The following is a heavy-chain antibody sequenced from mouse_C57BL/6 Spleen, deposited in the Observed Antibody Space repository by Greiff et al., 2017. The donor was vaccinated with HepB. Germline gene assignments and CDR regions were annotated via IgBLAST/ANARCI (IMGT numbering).Heavy chain of an antibody. Sequence: EVQGVESGGGLVQSGRSLRLSCATSGFTFSDFYMEWVRQAPGKGLEWIAASRNKANDYTTEYSVSVKGRFIVSRDTSQSILYLQMNALRAEDTAIYYCARAIYDGYYWYFDVWGTGTTVTVSS. V-gene: IGHV7-1*01. CDR1: GFTFSDFY. CDR3: ARAIYDGYYWYFDV. J-gene: IGHJ1*03. CDR2: SRNKANDYTT. D-gene: IGHD2-3*01.